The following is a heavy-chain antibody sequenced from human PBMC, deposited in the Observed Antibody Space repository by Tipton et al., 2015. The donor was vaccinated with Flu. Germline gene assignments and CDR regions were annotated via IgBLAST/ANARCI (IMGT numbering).Heavy chain of an antibody. J-gene: IGHJ4*02. Sequence: SGFTFSSYGMHWVRQAPGKGLEWVAVIWYDGSNKYYADSVKGRFTISRDNSKNTLYLQMNSLRAEDTAVYYCAGDWGGSYSRGGYFDYWGQGTLATVSS. V-gene: IGHV3-33*01. CDR3: AGDWGGSYSRGGYFDY. CDR1: GFTFSSYG. CDR2: IWYDGSNK. D-gene: IGHD1-26*01.